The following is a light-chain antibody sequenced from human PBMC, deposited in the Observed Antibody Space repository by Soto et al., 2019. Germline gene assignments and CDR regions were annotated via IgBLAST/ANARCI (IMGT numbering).Light chain of an antibody. CDR3: QLYDSSLYT. CDR2: GAS. CDR1: QSVSSSY. Sequence: EIVLTQSPGTLSLSPGERATLSCRTSQSVSSSYLAWYQQKPGQAPRLLIYGASSRATGIPDRFSGSGSGTDFTLTITRLEPEDFAVYFCQLYDSSLYTFDQGTKLEIK. V-gene: IGKV3-20*01. J-gene: IGKJ2*01.